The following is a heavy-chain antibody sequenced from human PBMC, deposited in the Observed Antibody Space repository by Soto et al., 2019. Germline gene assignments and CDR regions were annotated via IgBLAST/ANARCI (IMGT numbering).Heavy chain of an antibody. V-gene: IGHV3-23*01. CDR3: AKDHYGPDP. J-gene: IGHJ5*02. CDR2: ITGSGGST. D-gene: IGHD4-17*01. Sequence: GGSLRLSCTTSGFTFSSYAMTWVRQAPGKGLEWVSAITGSGGSTYYADSVKGRFTISRDNSKNTVFPQMNSLRAEDTAVYYCAKDHYGPDPWGQGTVVTVSS. CDR1: GFTFSSYA.